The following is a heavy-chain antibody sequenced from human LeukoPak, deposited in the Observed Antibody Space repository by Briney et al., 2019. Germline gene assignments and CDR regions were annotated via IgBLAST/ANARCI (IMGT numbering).Heavy chain of an antibody. J-gene: IGHJ4*02. V-gene: IGHV3-48*03. Sequence: PGGSLRLSCAASGFTFSSYGMNWVRQAPGKGLEWVSFISSSASTIYYADSVKGRFTISRDNAKNSLYLQMNSLRAEDTAVYYCARDITHTSPYCGQGTLVTVSS. CDR3: ARDITHTSPY. CDR2: ISSSASTI. D-gene: IGHD2-2*01. CDR1: GFTFSSYG.